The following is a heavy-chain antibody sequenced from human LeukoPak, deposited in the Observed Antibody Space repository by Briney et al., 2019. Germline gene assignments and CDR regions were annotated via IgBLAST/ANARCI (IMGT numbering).Heavy chain of an antibody. CDR3: ASLYWGGSFDI. CDR1: GFTFSSYE. V-gene: IGHV3-48*03. CDR2: ISSSGSTI. Sequence: GGSLRLSCAASGFTFSSYEMNWVSQAPGKGLEWVSYISSSGSTIYYADSVKGRFTISRYNAKTSLYLQMNTLRAEDTAVYYCASLYWGGSFDIWGQGTMVTVSS. J-gene: IGHJ3*02. D-gene: IGHD7-27*01.